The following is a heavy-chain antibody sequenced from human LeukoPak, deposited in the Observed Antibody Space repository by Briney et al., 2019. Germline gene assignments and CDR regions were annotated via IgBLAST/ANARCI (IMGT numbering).Heavy chain of an antibody. V-gene: IGHV3-48*01. CDR2: ISSSSSTI. CDR3: ARGTRRKSFDD. J-gene: IGHJ4*02. Sequence: PGGSLRLSCAASGFTFSSYSMNWVRQAPGKGLEWVSYISSSSSTIYYADSVKGRFTISRDNAKNSLYLQMNSLRAEDTAVYYCARGTRRKSFDDWGQGTLVTVSS. CDR1: GFTFSSYS.